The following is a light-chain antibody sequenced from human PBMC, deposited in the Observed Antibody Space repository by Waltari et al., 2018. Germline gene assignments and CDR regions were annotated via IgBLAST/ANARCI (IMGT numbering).Light chain of an antibody. CDR1: GSNIGAGYD. V-gene: IGLV1-40*01. J-gene: IGLJ3*02. Sequence: QSVLTQPPYVSGAPGQRVTISCTGSGSNIGAGYDVHWYHQVPRTAPKLLIYGSTSRPLGVPDRFFGSTSGTSASLTITGLQAEDEGDYYCQSYDTSLTVVFGGGTKLTVL. CDR2: GST. CDR3: QSYDTSLTVV.